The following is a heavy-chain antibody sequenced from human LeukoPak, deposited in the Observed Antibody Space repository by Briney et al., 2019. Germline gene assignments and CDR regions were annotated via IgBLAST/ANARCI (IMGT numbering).Heavy chain of an antibody. D-gene: IGHD2-8*01. J-gene: IGHJ4*02. CDR3: ARGFDRVPMVPYFDC. CDR2: IYYSGST. Sequence: PSETLSLTCTVSGGSISSYYWSWIRQPPGKGLEWIGYIYYSGSTNYNPSLKSRVTISVDTSKNQFSLKLSSVTAADTAAYYCARGFDRVPMVPYFDCWGQGTLVTVSS. CDR1: GGSISSYY. V-gene: IGHV4-59*01.